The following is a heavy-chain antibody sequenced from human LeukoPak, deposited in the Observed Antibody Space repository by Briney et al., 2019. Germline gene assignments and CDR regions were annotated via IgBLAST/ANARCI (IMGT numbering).Heavy chain of an antibody. CDR3: ARHKAVAGTSDY. V-gene: IGHV4-38-2*02. CDR2: IYRRGST. J-gene: IGHJ4*02. D-gene: IGHD6-19*01. CDR1: GYSISSGYY. Sequence: SETLSLTCTVSGYSISSGYYWGWIRQSPGKGLEWIGNIYRRGSTYYNPSLKSRVTISVDTSKNQFSLKLSSVTAADTAVYYCARHKAVAGTSDYWGQGTLVTVSS.